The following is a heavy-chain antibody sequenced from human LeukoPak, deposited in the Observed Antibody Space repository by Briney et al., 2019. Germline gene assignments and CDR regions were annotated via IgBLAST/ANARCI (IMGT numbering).Heavy chain of an antibody. Sequence: SQTLSLTCVVSGASISSGGYSWSWIRQPPGKGLEWIGCIYHTGGTRYNPSLKSRVTISVDTSKNQFSLKLSSVTAADTAVYYCARYDFWSGYSDYWGQGTLVTVSS. V-gene: IGHV4-30-2*01. CDR1: GASISSGGYS. D-gene: IGHD3-3*01. CDR2: IYHTGGT. CDR3: ARYDFWSGYSDY. J-gene: IGHJ4*02.